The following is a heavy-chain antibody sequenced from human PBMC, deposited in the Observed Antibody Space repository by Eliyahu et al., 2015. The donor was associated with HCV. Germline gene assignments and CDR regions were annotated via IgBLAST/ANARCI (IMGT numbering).Heavy chain of an antibody. D-gene: IGHD2-2*01. CDR2: IRSKAYGGTT. CDR1: GFTFGDYA. CDR3: TSQSRQVKPAAMRRLRWFDP. Sequence: EVQLVESGGGLVKPGRSLRLSCTASGFTFGDYAMSWFRQAPGKGLEWVGFIRSKAYGGTTEYAASVKGRFTISRDDSKSIAYLQMNSLKTEDTAVYYCTSQSRQVKPAAMRRLRWFDPWGQGTLVTVSS. V-gene: IGHV3-49*05. J-gene: IGHJ5*02.